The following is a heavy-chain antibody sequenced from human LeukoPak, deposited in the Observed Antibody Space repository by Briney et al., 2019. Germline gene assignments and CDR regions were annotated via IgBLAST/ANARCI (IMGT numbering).Heavy chain of an antibody. CDR3: ARVGPGSGSYPFDY. V-gene: IGHV4-30-2*01. CDR1: GASISSGAYY. Sequence: SETLSLTCTVSGASISSGAYYWTWIRQPPGKGLEWIGYIYHSGSTYYIPSLRSRLTISVDGSKNQLSLKLSSVTAADTAVYYCARVGPGSGSYPFDYWGQGTLVTVSS. J-gene: IGHJ4*02. D-gene: IGHD1-26*01. CDR2: IYHSGST.